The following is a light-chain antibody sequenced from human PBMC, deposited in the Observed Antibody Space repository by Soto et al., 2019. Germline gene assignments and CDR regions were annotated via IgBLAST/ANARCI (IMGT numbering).Light chain of an antibody. CDR2: WAS. J-gene: IGKJ4*01. CDR1: QSILYSSNNQNY. CDR3: LQYYITPPT. V-gene: IGKV4-1*01. Sequence: DIVMTQSPDSLAVSLGERATINCQSSQSILYSSNNQNYLAWYQQKPGQPPKLLIYWASTRESGVPDRFSGSGSGTDFILTISSLQAEDVAVYYCLQYYITPPTFGGGTKVEIK.